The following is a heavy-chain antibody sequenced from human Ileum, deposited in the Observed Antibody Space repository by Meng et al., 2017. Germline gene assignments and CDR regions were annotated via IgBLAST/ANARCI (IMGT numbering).Heavy chain of an antibody. CDR2: INHSGSS. CDR1: GGSFSGYY. V-gene: IGHV4-34*02. CDR3: ARPAGYSSDWYKYFQH. Sequence: QVRLQQWGAGLLKPSETLSVTCAVYGGSFSGYYWSWVRQSPGKGLEWIAEINHSGSSNYNPSFQSRVTISVDRPRNQFSLKLSSVTAADTGVYYCARPAGYSSDWYKYFQHWGQGTLVTVSS. D-gene: IGHD6-13*01. J-gene: IGHJ1*01.